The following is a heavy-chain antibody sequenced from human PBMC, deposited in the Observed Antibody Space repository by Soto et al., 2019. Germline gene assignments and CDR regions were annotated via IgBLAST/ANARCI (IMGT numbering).Heavy chain of an antibody. V-gene: IGHV3-74*01. CDR2: INSDGSST. Sequence: LRVPCGAAGVTCINFWRHRIRQAPGKGLVWVSRINSDGSSTSYADSVKGRFTISRDNSKNTLYLQMNSLRAEDTAVYYCARAPGGSYCSYWGQGTLVTVSS. D-gene: IGHD1-26*01. J-gene: IGHJ4*02. CDR1: GVTCINFW. CDR3: ARAPGGSYCSY.